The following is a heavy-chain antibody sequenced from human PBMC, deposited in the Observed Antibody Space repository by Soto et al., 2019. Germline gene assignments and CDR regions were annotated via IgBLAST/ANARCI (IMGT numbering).Heavy chain of an antibody. J-gene: IGHJ4*02. CDR3: AKFHGSGTYYNFPDY. CDR2: ISDSGGRT. D-gene: IGHD3-10*01. CDR1: GFTFSTYA. Sequence: GGSLRLSCAASGFTFSTYAMSWVRQAPGKGLEWVSTISDSGGRTYYAASVKGRFTISRDNSKNTLYLLMNSLSAEDTALYYCAKFHGSGTYYNFPDYWGQGTLVTVSS. V-gene: IGHV3-23*01.